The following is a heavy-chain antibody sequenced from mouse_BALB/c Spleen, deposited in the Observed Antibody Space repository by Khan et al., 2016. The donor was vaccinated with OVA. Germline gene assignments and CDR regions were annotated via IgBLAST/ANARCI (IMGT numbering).Heavy chain of an antibody. CDR3: ARGGSSGPAWFTY. J-gene: IGHJ3*01. CDR2: IRYDGKT. D-gene: IGHD3-1*01. V-gene: IGHV3-6*02. Sequence: VQLKESGPGLVKPSQSLSLTCSVTGYSITNGYFWNWIRQFPGNNLEWMGYIRYDGKTNYNPSLKNRISITRDKSKNQFFLNLNSVTPEDTATYYCARGGSSGPAWFTYWGQGTLVTVSA. CDR1: GYSITNGYF.